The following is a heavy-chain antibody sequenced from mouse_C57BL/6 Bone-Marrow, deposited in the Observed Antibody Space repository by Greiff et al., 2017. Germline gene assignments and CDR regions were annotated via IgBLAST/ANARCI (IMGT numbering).Heavy chain of an antibody. Sequence: VKLMESGPELVKPGASVKISCKASGYAFSSSWMNWVKQRPGKGLEWIGRIYPGDGDTNYNGKFKGKATLTADKSSSTAYMQLSSLTSEDSAVYFCARDGNYRAYAMDYWGQGTSVTVSS. CDR1: GYAFSSSW. D-gene: IGHD2-1*01. CDR3: ARDGNYRAYAMDY. CDR2: IYPGDGDT. V-gene: IGHV1-82*01. J-gene: IGHJ4*01.